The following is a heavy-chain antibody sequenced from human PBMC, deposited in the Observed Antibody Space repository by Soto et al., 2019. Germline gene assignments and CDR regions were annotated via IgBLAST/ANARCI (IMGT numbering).Heavy chain of an antibody. J-gene: IGHJ6*02. Sequence: QVQLQESGPGLVKPSQTLSLTCTVSGGSISSGDYYWSWLRQPPGKGLEWIGYIYYSGSNYYNPSLKSRVSIAVDTSKNQFSLKLSAVTAADTAVYYCARDTVVVAATPFRYYGMDVWGQGTTVTVSS. CDR2: IYYSGSN. V-gene: IGHV4-30-4*01. CDR1: GGSISSGDYY. CDR3: ARDTVVVAATPFRYYGMDV. D-gene: IGHD2-15*01.